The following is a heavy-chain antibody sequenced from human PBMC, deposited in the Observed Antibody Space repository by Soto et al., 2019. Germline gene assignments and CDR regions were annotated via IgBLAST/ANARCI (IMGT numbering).Heavy chain of an antibody. J-gene: IGHJ5*02. V-gene: IGHV1-8*01. CDR2: MNPNRTNT. D-gene: IGHD2-2*01. CDR1: GYTFTTYD. CDR3: VRGGFLSHDHVIIAPATLGFDP. Sequence: QVQLMQSGAEVKKPGASVKVSCKASGYTFTTYDINWVRQAPGQGREWMGWMNPNRTNTGYAEQFQGRVTMTRDTSISTAYMELSSLRYYDTAVYYCVRGGFLSHDHVIIAPATLGFDPWGQGTLVTVSS.